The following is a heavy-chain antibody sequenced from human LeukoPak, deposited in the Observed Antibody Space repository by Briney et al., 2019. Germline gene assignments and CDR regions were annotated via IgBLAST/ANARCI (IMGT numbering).Heavy chain of an antibody. CDR2: ISSSSSNM. Sequence: GGSLRLSCAASGFTFRSYIMNWVRQAPGKGLEWVSSISSSSSNMYYADSVKGRFTISRDNAKNSLYLQVNSLRDEDTAVYYCARGHYYGLDVWGKGTTVTISS. CDR3: ARGHYYGLDV. CDR1: GFTFRSYI. J-gene: IGHJ6*04. V-gene: IGHV3-21*01.